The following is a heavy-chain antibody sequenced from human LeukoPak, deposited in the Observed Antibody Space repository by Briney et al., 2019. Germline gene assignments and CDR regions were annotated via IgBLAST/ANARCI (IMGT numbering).Heavy chain of an antibody. J-gene: IGHJ4*02. D-gene: IGHD6-13*01. CDR3: ARGLRAAVDY. Sequence: PSETLSLTCAVYGGSFSGYYWSWIRQPPGRGLEWIGEINHSGSTNYNPSLKSRVTISVDTSKNQFSLKLSSVTAADTAVYYCARGLRAAVDYWGQGTLVTVSS. CDR1: GGSFSGYY. V-gene: IGHV4-34*01. CDR2: INHSGST.